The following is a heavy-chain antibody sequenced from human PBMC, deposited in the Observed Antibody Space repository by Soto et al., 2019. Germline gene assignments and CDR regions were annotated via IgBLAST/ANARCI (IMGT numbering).Heavy chain of an antibody. CDR2: INHSGST. CDR1: GGSFSGYY. V-gene: IGHV4-34*01. D-gene: IGHD3-9*01. J-gene: IGHJ4*02. CDR3: ARESNYDILTGYYNY. Sequence: SETLSPTCAVYGGSFSGYYWSWIRQPPGKGLEWIGEINHSGSTNYNPSLKSRVTISVDTSKNQFSLKLSSVTAADTAVYYCARESNYDILTGYYNYWGQGTLVTVSS.